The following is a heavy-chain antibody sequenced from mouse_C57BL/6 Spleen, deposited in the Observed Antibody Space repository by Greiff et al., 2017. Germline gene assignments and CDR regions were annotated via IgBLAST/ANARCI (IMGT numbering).Heavy chain of an antibody. Sequence: EVKLVESGGGLVKPGGSVKLSCAASGFTFSSDAMSWVRQTPEQRLEWVGPISDGGSYTYYPDNVKGRFTISRDNANNNLYLQMSHLTSEDTAMYYYAGEDNFRYFGVWGTGTTVTVSS. CDR2: ISDGGSYT. CDR3: AGEDNFRYFGV. V-gene: IGHV5-4*03. D-gene: IGHD3-3*01. J-gene: IGHJ1*03. CDR1: GFTFSSDA.